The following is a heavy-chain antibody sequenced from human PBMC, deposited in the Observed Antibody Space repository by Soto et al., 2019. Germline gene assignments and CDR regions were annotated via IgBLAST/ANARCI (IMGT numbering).Heavy chain of an antibody. CDR1: GFTFSSYS. J-gene: IGHJ4*01. CDR3: ARGAVAGAGIPTYYFDY. Sequence: VQLVESGGGVVQPGRSLRLSCAASGFTFSSYSMSWVRQAPGKGLEWVSSISSSSGYIYYADSLKGRFTISRDNAKKSVYLQVNSLRAEDTAVYYCARGAVAGAGIPTYYFDYWGHGTLVTVSS. D-gene: IGHD6-13*01. V-gene: IGHV3-21*01. CDR2: ISSSSGYI.